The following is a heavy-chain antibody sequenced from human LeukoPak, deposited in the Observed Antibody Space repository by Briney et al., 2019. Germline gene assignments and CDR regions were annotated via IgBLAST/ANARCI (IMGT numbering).Heavy chain of an antibody. J-gene: IGHJ3*02. D-gene: IGHD4-17*01. Sequence: SGGSLRLSCAASGFTFSSDAMHWVRQAPPKGLEYVSAINSNGGNTYYANSVRGRFTISRDNSKNTLYLQMGSLRAEDMAVYYCARIGDYGAFDIWGQGTMVTVSS. CDR3: ARIGDYGAFDI. CDR1: GFTFSSDA. V-gene: IGHV3-64*01. CDR2: INSNGGNT.